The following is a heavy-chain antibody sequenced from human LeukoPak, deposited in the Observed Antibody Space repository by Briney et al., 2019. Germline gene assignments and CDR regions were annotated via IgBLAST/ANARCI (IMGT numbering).Heavy chain of an antibody. CDR2: IIPILGIA. J-gene: IGHJ4*02. CDR1: GGTFISYA. V-gene: IGHV1-69*04. Sequence: SVKVSCKASGGTFISYAISWVRQAPGQGLEWMGRIIPILGIANYAQKFQGRVTITADKSTSTAYMELSSLRSEDTAVYYCARHKFVGTLFDYWGQGTLVTVSS. CDR3: ARHKFVGTLFDY. D-gene: IGHD1-26*01.